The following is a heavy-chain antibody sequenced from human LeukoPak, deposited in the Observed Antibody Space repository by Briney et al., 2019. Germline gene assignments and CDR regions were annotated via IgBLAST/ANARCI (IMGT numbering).Heavy chain of an antibody. CDR1: GFTFSSYG. J-gene: IGHJ6*04. D-gene: IGHD2-2*01. Sequence: GGSLRLSCAASGFTFSSYGMHWVRQAPGKGLGWVAVIWYDGSNKYYADSVKGRFTISRDNSKNTLYLQMSSLRAEDTAVYYCARDSSVPRIYYYGMAVWGKGPTVTVSS. CDR3: ARDSSVPRIYYYGMAV. CDR2: IWYDGSNK. V-gene: IGHV3-33*01.